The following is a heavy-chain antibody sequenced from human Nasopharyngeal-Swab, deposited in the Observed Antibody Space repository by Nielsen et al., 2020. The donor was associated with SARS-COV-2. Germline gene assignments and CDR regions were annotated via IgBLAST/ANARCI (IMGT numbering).Heavy chain of an antibody. CDR2: LIEDGSTT. Sequence: GESLKISCAASGFTFGSYAMSWVRQAPGKGLEWVSGLIEDGSTTYYADSVKGRLTISRDNSRNTLYLQMNSLTAEDTAVYFCAKDHRIGYGDMFDSWGQGTLVTVSS. CDR1: GFTFGSYA. J-gene: IGHJ5*01. D-gene: IGHD4-17*01. CDR3: AKDHRIGYGDMFDS. V-gene: IGHV3-23*01.